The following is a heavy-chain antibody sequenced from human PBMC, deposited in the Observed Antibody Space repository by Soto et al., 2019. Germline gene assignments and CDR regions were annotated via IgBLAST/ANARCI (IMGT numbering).Heavy chain of an antibody. CDR1: GGSISSSSYY. CDR2: IYYSGST. D-gene: IGHD3-10*01. V-gene: IGHV4-39*01. J-gene: IGHJ3*02. Sequence: SETLSPTCTVSGGSISSSSYYWGWIRQPPGKGLEWIGSIYYSGSTYYNPSLKSRVTISVDTSKNQFSLKLSSVTAADTAVYYCARRRGETYYYGSGNAFDIWGQGTMVTVSS. CDR3: ARRRGETYYYGSGNAFDI.